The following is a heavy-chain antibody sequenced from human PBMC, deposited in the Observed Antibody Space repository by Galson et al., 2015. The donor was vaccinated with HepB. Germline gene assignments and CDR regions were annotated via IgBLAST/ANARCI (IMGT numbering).Heavy chain of an antibody. Sequence: SVKVSCKASGYTFTTYGIFWVRQAPGQGLEWMGLISTSNGDTNYEQKFQGRVTLTTDTSTSTAYMDLRSLRSDDTAVYYCARDLNGDHYYRGQGTLVTVSS. J-gene: IGHJ4*02. CDR3: ARDLNGDHYY. CDR2: ISTSNGDT. CDR1: GYTFTTYG. D-gene: IGHD4-17*01. V-gene: IGHV1-18*01.